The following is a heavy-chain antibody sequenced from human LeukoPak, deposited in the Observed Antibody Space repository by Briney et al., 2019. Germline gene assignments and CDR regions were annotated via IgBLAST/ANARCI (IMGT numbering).Heavy chain of an antibody. CDR1: GGSISSYY. D-gene: IGHD6-13*01. J-gene: IGHJ6*03. Sequence: SETLSLTCTVSGGSISSYYWSWIRQPPGKGLEWIGYIYYSGSTNYNPSLKGRVTLSVDTSKNQFSLKLSSVTAADTAVYYCASTPRSSPYYYYMDVWGKGTTVTVSS. CDR3: ASTPRSSPYYYYMDV. V-gene: IGHV4-59*01. CDR2: IYYSGST.